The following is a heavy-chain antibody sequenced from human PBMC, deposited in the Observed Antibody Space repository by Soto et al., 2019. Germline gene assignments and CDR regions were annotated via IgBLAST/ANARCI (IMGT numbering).Heavy chain of an antibody. CDR1: GDTLSTHG. Sequence: QVQLVQSGAEVKKPGSSVKVSCKASGDTLSTHGISWVRQAPGQGLEWMGGTIPVIGTTDYAEKFQGRVTITADESTTTSYMELSSLRPDDTAFYYCAPGDSSDTGDHWGQGTLVTVSS. J-gene: IGHJ4*02. CDR3: APGDSSDTGDH. D-gene: IGHD5-18*01. V-gene: IGHV1-69*01. CDR2: TIPVIGTT.